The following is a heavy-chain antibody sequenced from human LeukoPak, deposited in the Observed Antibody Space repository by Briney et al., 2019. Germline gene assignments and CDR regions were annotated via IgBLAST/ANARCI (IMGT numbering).Heavy chain of an antibody. V-gene: IGHV3-64*01. Sequence: GGSLRLSCAASGFTFSSYAMHWVRQAPGKGLEYVSALSSNGGSTYYANSVKGRFTISRDNSKNTLYLQMGSLRAEDMAVYYWARDGGTRLLESNNWFDPWVQGTLLTVSS. CDR1: GFTFSSYA. CDR3: ARDGGTRLLESNNWFDP. CDR2: LSSNGGST. J-gene: IGHJ5*02. D-gene: IGHD3-16*01.